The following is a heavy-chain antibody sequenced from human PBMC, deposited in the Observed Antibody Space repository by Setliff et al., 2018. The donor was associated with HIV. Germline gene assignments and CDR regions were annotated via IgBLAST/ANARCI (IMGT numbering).Heavy chain of an antibody. CDR2: INPSDGEP. V-gene: IGHV1-46*01. Sequence: ASVKVSCKASGYSFTTYFLHWVRQAPGQGLEWMGMINPSDGEPSYAQRFQGRVTMTRDTSTSTVFMDLNSLRAEDTAVYYCAKIPKFYEFLSGNNYFDYWGQGSLVTVSS. CDR3: AKIPKFYEFLSGNNYFDY. J-gene: IGHJ4*02. CDR1: GYSFTTYF. D-gene: IGHD3-3*01.